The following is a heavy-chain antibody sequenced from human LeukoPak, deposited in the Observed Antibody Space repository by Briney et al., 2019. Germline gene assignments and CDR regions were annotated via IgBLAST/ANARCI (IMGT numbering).Heavy chain of an antibody. V-gene: IGHV3-49*04. CDR3: TRGPGAAFYYYYYMDV. Sequence: PGRSLRLSCRASGFTFGDYAMSWVRQAPGKGLEWVGFIRSKAYGGTTEYAASVKGRFTISRDDSKSIAYLQMNSLKTEDTAVYYCTRGPGAAFYYYYYMDVWGKGTTVTMSS. CDR1: GFTFGDYA. D-gene: IGHD2-15*01. J-gene: IGHJ6*03. CDR2: IRSKAYGGTT.